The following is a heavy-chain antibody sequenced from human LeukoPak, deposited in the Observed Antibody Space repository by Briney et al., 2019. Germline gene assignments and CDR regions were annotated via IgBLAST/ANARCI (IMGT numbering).Heavy chain of an antibody. V-gene: IGHV4-39*01. D-gene: IGHD2-2*01. CDR1: GGSISSSPYY. Sequence: SETLSHTCTVSGGSISSSPYYWGWIRPPPGKGLEWIGTIYYRGSTYSNPSLNSRVTISLDTSKNQFSLRLRSVTAADTALYYCARHYLSDGILSTFDPWGQGTLVTVSS. CDR3: ARHYLSDGILSTFDP. CDR2: IYYRGST. J-gene: IGHJ5*02.